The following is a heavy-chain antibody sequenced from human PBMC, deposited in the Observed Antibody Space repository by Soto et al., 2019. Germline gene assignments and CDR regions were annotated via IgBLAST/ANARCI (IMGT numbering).Heavy chain of an antibody. J-gene: IGHJ5*02. Sequence: QVSESGGGLAHPGWSLRLSCTVSGLTFRSFAMSWVHQAPWKGVEWVSTISGSGAGTYYADSVKGRFTITRDNSKNTLYLQMNRMRADYRAVDYCAKNNGLHLENYCSDLWGQGTLVTVSS. CDR3: AKNNGLHLENYCSDL. CDR1: GLTFRSFA. CDR2: ISGSGAGT. V-gene: IGHV3-23*01. D-gene: IGHD1-7*01.